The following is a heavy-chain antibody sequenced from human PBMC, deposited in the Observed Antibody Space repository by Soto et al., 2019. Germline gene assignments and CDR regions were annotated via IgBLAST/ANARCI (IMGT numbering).Heavy chain of an antibody. V-gene: IGHV3-53*01. J-gene: IGHJ5*02. D-gene: IGHD1-26*01. CDR1: GFSVSSNY. CDR2: VSDVERA. CDR3: AIPHSAAFAWAAES. Sequence: EVRLVESGGGLIQPGGSLRLSCVVSGFSVSSNYMSWVRQAPGKGLEWVTVVSDVERANYADSVKGRFTVSRDISKRTGFLQMNSLRAEDTAVYYCAIPHSAAFAWAAESWGQGNLVIVSS.